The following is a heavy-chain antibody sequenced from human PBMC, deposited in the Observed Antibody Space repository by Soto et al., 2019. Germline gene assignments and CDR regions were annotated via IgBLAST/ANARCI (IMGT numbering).Heavy chain of an antibody. Sequence: QVQLQESGPGLVKPSGTLSLTCAVSGGSISSSNWWSWVRQPPGKGLEWIGEIYHSGSTNYNPSLKHRITIPVDKSNNQFSLKLSAVTAADTAVYYCARGGFGVADTWFDPWGQGTLVTVSS. CDR2: IYHSGST. CDR1: GGSISSSNW. D-gene: IGHD3-3*01. J-gene: IGHJ5*02. V-gene: IGHV4-4*02. CDR3: ARGGFGVADTWFDP.